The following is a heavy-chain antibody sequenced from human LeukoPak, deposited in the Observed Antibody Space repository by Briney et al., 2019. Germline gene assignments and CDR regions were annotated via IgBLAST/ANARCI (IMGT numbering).Heavy chain of an antibody. J-gene: IGHJ4*02. CDR1: GLTFSNYS. Sequence: HTGGSLRLSCAASGLTFSNYSMNWVRQAPGKGLEWVSAISGSGGSTYYADPVKGRFTISRDNSKNTLYLQMNSLRAEDTAVYYCAKVVFTTYYFDYWGQGTLVTVSS. CDR3: AKVVFTTYYFDY. V-gene: IGHV3-23*01. D-gene: IGHD5/OR15-5a*01. CDR2: ISGSGGST.